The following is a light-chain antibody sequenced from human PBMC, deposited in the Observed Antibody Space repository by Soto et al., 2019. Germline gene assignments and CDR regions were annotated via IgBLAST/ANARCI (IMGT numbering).Light chain of an antibody. Sequence: DIQMTQSPSTLSAFVGDRVTITCRASQSISSWLAWYQQKPGKAPKVLIYDASSLESGVPARFSGSGSGTEFTLTISSLQPDDFATYYCQQYYRYSITFGQGTRLEIK. CDR1: QSISSW. CDR3: QQYYRYSIT. J-gene: IGKJ5*01. V-gene: IGKV1-5*01. CDR2: DAS.